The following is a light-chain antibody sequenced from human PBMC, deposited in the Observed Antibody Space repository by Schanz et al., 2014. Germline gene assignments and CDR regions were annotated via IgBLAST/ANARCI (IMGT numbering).Light chain of an antibody. CDR2: GAY. Sequence: EIVMTQSPATLSVSPGERATLSCRASQSVSSNLAWYQQKPGQAPRLLIYGAYSRATGIPDRFSGSGSGTDFTLTISRLEPEDFGVYYCQQYGSSPKTFGQGTKVEIK. V-gene: IGKV3-20*01. J-gene: IGKJ1*01. CDR3: QQYGSSPKT. CDR1: QSVSSN.